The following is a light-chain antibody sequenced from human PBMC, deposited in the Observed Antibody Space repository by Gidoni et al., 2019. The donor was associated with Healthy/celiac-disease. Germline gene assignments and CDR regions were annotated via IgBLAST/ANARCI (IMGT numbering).Light chain of an antibody. CDR1: QSVSSY. V-gene: IGKV3-11*01. CDR3: QQRSNWPPLFT. J-gene: IGKJ3*01. Sequence: ELVLTQPPATLSLSPGERATLSCRASQSVSSYLAWYQQKPGQAPRLLIYDASNRATGIPPRFSGSGSGTDFTLTISSLEPEDFAVYYCQQRSNWPPLFTFGPGTKVDIK. CDR2: DAS.